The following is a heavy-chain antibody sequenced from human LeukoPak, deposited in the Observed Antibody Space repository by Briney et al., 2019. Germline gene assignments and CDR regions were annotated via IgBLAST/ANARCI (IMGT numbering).Heavy chain of an antibody. CDR1: GFSFNNYA. Sequence: GGSLRLSCAASGFSFNNYAMNWVRQAPGKGLEWVSAISGGGSTTYYADSVKGRFTISRDNSKNTLYLQMNSLRAEDTAVYYCASLSDAFDIWGQGTMVTVSS. D-gene: IGHD3-16*01. V-gene: IGHV3-23*01. J-gene: IGHJ3*02. CDR2: ISGGGSTT. CDR3: ASLSDAFDI.